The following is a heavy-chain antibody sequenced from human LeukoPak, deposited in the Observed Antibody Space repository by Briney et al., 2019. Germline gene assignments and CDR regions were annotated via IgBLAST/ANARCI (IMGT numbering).Heavy chain of an antibody. Sequence: PGGSLRLSCAASGLTFSSYSMNWVRQAPGKGLEWVSSISSSSSYIYYADSVKGRFTISRDNAKNSLYLQMNSLRAEDTAVYYCARAPEYPIPGDAFDIWGQGTMVTVSS. J-gene: IGHJ3*02. V-gene: IGHV3-21*01. D-gene: IGHD2-2*02. CDR3: ARAPEYPIPGDAFDI. CDR2: ISSSSSYI. CDR1: GLTFSSYS.